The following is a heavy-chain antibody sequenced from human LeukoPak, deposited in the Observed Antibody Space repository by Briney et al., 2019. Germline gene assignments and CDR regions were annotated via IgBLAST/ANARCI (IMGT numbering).Heavy chain of an antibody. D-gene: IGHD3-10*01. Sequence: GGSLRLSCAASGFTVSSNYMIWVRQAPGKGLEWVSVIYSGGRTYYVDSVKGRFTISRDISKNTPYLQMNSLRAEDTAVYYCARVLSGRGSLYSYYYYMDVWGKGTTVTISS. CDR1: GFTVSSNY. CDR3: ARVLSGRGSLYSYYYYMDV. V-gene: IGHV3-53*01. J-gene: IGHJ6*03. CDR2: IYSGGRT.